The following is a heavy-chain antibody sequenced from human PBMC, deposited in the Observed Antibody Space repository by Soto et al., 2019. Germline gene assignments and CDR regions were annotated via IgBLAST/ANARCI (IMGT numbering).Heavy chain of an antibody. Sequence: ASVKVSCKASGYTFTSFYMHWVRQAPGQGLEWMGWINSDDGGTNYALKFQGRVTMTRDTSISSAYMELSSLRSDDTAVYYCARADDYYYGSGSLWGQGTPVTVSS. J-gene: IGHJ4*02. CDR3: ARADDYYYGSGSL. CDR1: GYTFTSFY. V-gene: IGHV1-2*02. D-gene: IGHD3-10*01. CDR2: INSDDGGT.